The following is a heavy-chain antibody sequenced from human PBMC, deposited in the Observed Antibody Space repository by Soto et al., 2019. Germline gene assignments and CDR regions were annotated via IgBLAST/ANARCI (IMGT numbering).Heavy chain of an antibody. Sequence: PSETLSLTCTVSGGFISKGDYHWIWIRQPPGKGLEWIGYTYPSGSTYYNASLRSRVTISIDASKNQFSLKLNSVTAADTAVYYCAREGGYDSPHGCWGQGTLVTVSS. CDR3: AREGGYDSPHGC. J-gene: IGHJ4*02. CDR1: GGFISKGDYH. D-gene: IGHD5-12*01. CDR2: TYPSGST. V-gene: IGHV4-30-4*01.